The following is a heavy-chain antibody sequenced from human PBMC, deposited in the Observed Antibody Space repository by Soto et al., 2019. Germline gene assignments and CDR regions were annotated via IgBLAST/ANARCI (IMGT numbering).Heavy chain of an antibody. J-gene: IGHJ6*02. V-gene: IGHV3-30-3*01. CDR2: ISYDGSNK. CDR3: ARDFCDYGDNESCYYGMDV. CDR1: GFTFSSYA. Sequence: PGGSQRLSCAASGFTFSSYAMHWVRQAQGKGLEWVAVISYDGSNKYYADSVKGRFTISRDNSKNTLYLQMNSLRAEDTAVYYCARDFCDYGDNESCYYGMDVWGQGTTVTVSS. D-gene: IGHD4-17*01.